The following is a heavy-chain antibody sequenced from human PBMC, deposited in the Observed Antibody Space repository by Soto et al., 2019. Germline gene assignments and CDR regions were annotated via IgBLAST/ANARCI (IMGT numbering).Heavy chain of an antibody. Sequence: EVQLVESGGGLVKPGGSLRLSCAASGFTFSSYSMNWVRQAPGKGLEWVSSISSSSSYIYYADSVKGRFTISRDNAKNSLYLQMNSLRAEDTAVYYCARDSSGVPGSAYGMDVWGQGATVTVS. V-gene: IGHV3-21*01. CDR1: GFTFSSYS. J-gene: IGHJ6*02. CDR3: ARDSSGVPGSAYGMDV. D-gene: IGHD3-10*01. CDR2: ISSSSSYI.